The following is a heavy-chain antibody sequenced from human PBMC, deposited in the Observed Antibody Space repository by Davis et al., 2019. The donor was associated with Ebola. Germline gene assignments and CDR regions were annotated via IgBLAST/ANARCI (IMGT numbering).Heavy chain of an antibody. D-gene: IGHD3-16*01. CDR3: VRDYNDGIGRFDY. CDR2: ISNDGSNK. J-gene: IGHJ4*02. V-gene: IGHV3-30*03. CDR1: GFTFSSYG. Sequence: GGSLRLSCAASGFTFSSYGMHWVRQAPGKGLEWVAVISNDGSNKYYADSVKGRFTISRDNSKSTLYLQMNSLRLEDTAVYYCVRDYNDGIGRFDYWGQGTLVTVSS.